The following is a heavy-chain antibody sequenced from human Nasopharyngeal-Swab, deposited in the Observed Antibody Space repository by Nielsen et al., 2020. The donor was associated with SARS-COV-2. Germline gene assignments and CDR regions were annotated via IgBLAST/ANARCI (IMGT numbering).Heavy chain of an antibody. J-gene: IGHJ5*02. Sequence: SLKISCAASGFTFDDYAMHWVRQAPGKGLEWVSGISWNSGSIGYADSVKGRFTISRDNAKNSLYLQMHSLRAEDTALYYCAKDTSSSWYVGWFDPWGQGTLVTVSS. CDR1: GFTFDDYA. CDR2: ISWNSGSI. D-gene: IGHD6-13*01. V-gene: IGHV3-9*01. CDR3: AKDTSSSWYVGWFDP.